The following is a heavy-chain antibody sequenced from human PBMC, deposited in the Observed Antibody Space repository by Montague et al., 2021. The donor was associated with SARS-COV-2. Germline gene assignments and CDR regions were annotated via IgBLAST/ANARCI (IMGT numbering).Heavy chain of an antibody. V-gene: IGHV4-39*01. CDR3: ARLPDLLLWFGEALDY. Sequence: ETLSLTCTVSGGSISSSSYYWGWIRQPPGKGLEWIGSIYYSGSTYYNPSLKSRVTISVDTSKNQFSLKLSSVTAADTAVYYCARLPDLLLWFGEALDYWGQGTLVTVSS. J-gene: IGHJ4*02. D-gene: IGHD3-10*01. CDR2: IYYSGST. CDR1: GGSISSSSYY.